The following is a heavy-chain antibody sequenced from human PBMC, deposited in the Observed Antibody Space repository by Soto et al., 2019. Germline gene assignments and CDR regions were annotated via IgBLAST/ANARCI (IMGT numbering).Heavy chain of an antibody. CDR1: GYTFSGYF. CDR3: ARYCAGNACYSRHYYAMDV. V-gene: IGHV1-2*02. CDR2: MNPNSGGT. D-gene: IGHD2-21*02. J-gene: IGHJ6*02. Sequence: QVQLVQSGADVKKPGASVKVSCKTSGYTFSGYFMHWLRQAPGQGLEWMGWMNPNSGGTDYAQNFQGRVSMTWDTSISTAYMELSRLRSDDTAIYYCARYCAGNACYSRHYYAMDVWGQGTTVSVSS.